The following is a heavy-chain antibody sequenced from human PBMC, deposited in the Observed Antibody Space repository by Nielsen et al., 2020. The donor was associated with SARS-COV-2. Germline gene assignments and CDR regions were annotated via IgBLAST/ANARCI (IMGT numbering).Heavy chain of an antibody. V-gene: IGHV4-59*01. CDR3: ARETNRRGFDY. CDR2: IYYSGST. D-gene: IGHD1-14*01. J-gene: IGHJ4*02. CDR1: GGSISSYY. Sequence: SETLSLTCTVSGGSISSYYWSWIRQHPGKGLEWIGYIYYSGSTYYNPSLKSRVTISVDTSKNQFSLKLSSVTAADTAVYYCARETNRRGFDYWGQGTLVTVSS.